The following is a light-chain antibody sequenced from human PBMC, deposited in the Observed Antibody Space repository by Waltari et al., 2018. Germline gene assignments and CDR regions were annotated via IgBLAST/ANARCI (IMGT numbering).Light chain of an antibody. CDR2: LGS. CDR3: MQGLQTLYT. V-gene: IGKV2-28*01. J-gene: IGKJ2*01. CDR1: QSLLHSNGYNY. Sequence: DIVMTQSPLSLPVTPGEPASISCRSSQSLLHSNGYNYLDWYLQKPGQSPQLLIYLGSNRASGVPDRFSGSGSGTDVTLKISRVEAEDVGVYYCMQGLQTLYTFGQGTKLEIK.